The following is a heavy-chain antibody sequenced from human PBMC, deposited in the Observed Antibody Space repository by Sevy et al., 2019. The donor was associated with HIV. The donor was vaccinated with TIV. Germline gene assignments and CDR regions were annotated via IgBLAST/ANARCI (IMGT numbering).Heavy chain of an antibody. CDR1: GFTFGDYA. Sequence: GGSLRLSCTASGFTFGDYAMSWFRQAPGKGLEWVGFIRSNAYGGTTEYAAPVKGRFSISRDDPNSIAYLQMNSLKTEDTAVYWCTRVTMIVVVINFDYWGQGTLVTVSS. CDR3: TRVTMIVVVINFDY. V-gene: IGHV3-49*03. CDR2: IRSNAYGGTT. J-gene: IGHJ4*02. D-gene: IGHD3-22*01.